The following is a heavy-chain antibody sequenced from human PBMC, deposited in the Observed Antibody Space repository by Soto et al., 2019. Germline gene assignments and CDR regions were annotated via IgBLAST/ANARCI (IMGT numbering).Heavy chain of an antibody. CDR3: AREIGYCSGGSCSRGYSYGHPAYYFDY. CDR2: IIPIFGTA. D-gene: IGHD2-15*01. Sequence: SVKVSCKASGCTFSSYAISWVRQAPGQGLEWMGGIIPIFGTANYAQKFQGRVTITADESTSTAYMELSSLRSEDTAVYYCAREIGYCSGGSCSRGYSYGHPAYYFDYWGQGTLVTVSS. J-gene: IGHJ4*02. CDR1: GCTFSSYA. V-gene: IGHV1-69*01.